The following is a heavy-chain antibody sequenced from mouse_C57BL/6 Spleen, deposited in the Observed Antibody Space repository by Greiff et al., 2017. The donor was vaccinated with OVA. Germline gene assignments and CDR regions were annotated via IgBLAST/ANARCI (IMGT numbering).Heavy chain of an antibody. CDR3: ARKGGSNYPDY. D-gene: IGHD5-1*01. CDR1: GYAFSSYW. CDR2: IYPGDGDT. V-gene: IGHV1-80*01. Sequence: QVQLKESGAELVKPGASVKISCKASGYAFSSYWMNWVKQRPGKGLEWIGQIYPGDGDTNYNGKFKGKATLTADKSSSTAYMQLSSLTSEDSAVYFCARKGGSNYPDYWGQGTTLTVSS. J-gene: IGHJ2*01.